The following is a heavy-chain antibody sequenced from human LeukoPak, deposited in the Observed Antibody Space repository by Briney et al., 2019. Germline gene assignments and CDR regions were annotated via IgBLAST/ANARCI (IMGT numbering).Heavy chain of an antibody. Sequence: GASVKVSRKASGYSFANYDLNWVRQATGQGLEWMGWMNPNSGNTVYAQKFQGRVTMTRNTSISTAYMELSSLRSEDTAVYFCASNAGRAEYYYYYYVMDVWGQGTTVTVSS. CDR1: GYSFANYD. D-gene: IGHD1-14*01. CDR2: MNPNSGNT. J-gene: IGHJ6*02. CDR3: ASNAGRAEYYYYYYVMDV. V-gene: IGHV1-8*01.